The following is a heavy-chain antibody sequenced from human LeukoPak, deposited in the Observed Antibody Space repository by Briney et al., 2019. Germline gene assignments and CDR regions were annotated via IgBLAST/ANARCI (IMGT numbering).Heavy chain of an antibody. CDR1: GYTFTGYY. CDR3: ARAQGIAVAWTFDY. V-gene: IGHV1-2*02. Sequence: ASVKVSCKASGYTFTGYYMHWVRQAPGQGLEWMGWINPNSGGTNYAQKFQGGVTMTRDTSISTAYMELSRLRSDDTAVYYCARAQGIAVAWTFDYWGQGTLVTVSS. D-gene: IGHD6-19*01. J-gene: IGHJ4*02. CDR2: INPNSGGT.